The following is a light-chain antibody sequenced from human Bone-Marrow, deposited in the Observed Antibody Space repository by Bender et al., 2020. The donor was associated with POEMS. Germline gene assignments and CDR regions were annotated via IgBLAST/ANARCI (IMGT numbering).Light chain of an antibody. CDR1: SNDVGNSNH. Sequence: QSALTQPASVSGSPGQSITISCTGTSNDVGNSNHVSWYQQHPGKVPKLLIYEGSERPSGISSRFSGSKSGITASLTISGLQAEDEADYYCFSYTNTITFVFGGGTKVSVL. CDR2: EGS. CDR3: FSYTNTITFV. J-gene: IGLJ3*02. V-gene: IGLV2-23*03.